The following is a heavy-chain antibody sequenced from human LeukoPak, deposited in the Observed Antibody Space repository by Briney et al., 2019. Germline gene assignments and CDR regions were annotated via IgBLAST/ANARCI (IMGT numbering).Heavy chain of an antibody. D-gene: IGHD3-9*01. CDR2: IYHSGST. CDR3: ARDPLLTGYIGV. Sequence: KPSETLSLTCTVSVYSISSGYYWGWIRQPPGKGLEWIGRIYHSGSTYYNPSLKSRVTISVDTSKNQFSLKLSSVTAADTAVYYCARDPLLTGYIGVWGQGTLVTVSS. J-gene: IGHJ4*02. V-gene: IGHV4-38-2*02. CDR1: VYSISSGYY.